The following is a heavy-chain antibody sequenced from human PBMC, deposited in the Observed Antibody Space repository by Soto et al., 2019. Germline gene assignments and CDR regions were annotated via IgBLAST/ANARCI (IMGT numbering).Heavy chain of an antibody. V-gene: IGHV1-69*01. Sequence: QVQLVQSGAEVKKPGSSVKVSCKASGGTFNTYNINWVRQAPGKGLEWMGGILPIFGTTNYAQRFQGRVTITADDSTSTAYMELSSMRSEDTAVYYCARDETGDSYYYYYGMDVWGQGTTVTVTS. CDR3: ARDETGDSYYYYYGMDV. CDR2: ILPIFGTT. CDR1: GGTFNTYN. D-gene: IGHD7-27*01. J-gene: IGHJ6*02.